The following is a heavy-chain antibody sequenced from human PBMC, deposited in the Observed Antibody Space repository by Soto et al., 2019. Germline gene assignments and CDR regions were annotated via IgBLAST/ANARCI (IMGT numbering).Heavy chain of an antibody. V-gene: IGHV4-31*03. J-gene: IGHJ5*02. CDR3: ARVMGDGSGNFGWFDL. Sequence: QVQLQESGPGLVKPSQTLSLTCSVSGGSVSSGAFYWGWIRQSPGKGLECLGYIYSFGNTFYNPSLKSRVTISLDTSKNQFSLRLTSVIAADTAIYYCARVMGDGSGNFGWFDLWGQGTLVIVSS. D-gene: IGHD3-10*01. CDR1: GGSVSSGAFY. CDR2: IYSFGNT.